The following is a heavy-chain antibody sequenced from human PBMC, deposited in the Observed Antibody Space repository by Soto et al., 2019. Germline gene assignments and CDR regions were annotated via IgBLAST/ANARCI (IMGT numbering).Heavy chain of an antibody. J-gene: IGHJ6*02. V-gene: IGHV5-51*01. CDR3: ASEVVVVAATPFPYYYYGMDV. CDR2: IYPGDSDT. CDR1: GYSFTSYW. D-gene: IGHD2-15*01. Sequence: GESLKISCKGSGYSFTSYWIGWVRQMPGKGLEWMGIIYPGDSDTRYSPSFQGQVTISADKSISTAYLQWSSLRSEDTAVYYCASEVVVVAATPFPYYYYGMDVWGQGTTVTVSS.